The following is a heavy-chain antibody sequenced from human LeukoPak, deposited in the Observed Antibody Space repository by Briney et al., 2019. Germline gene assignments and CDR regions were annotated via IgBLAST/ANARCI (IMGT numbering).Heavy chain of an antibody. Sequence: SETLSLTCAVSGGSICSSNWWTWVRQPPGKGLEWIGEIYYAGNTNYNPSLKSRVTISVNKSKNQFSLKLTSVTAADTAVYYCATEAYRDSSGPHFDYWGQGTLVTVSS. D-gene: IGHD3-22*01. CDR1: GGSICSSNW. J-gene: IGHJ4*02. CDR3: ATEAYRDSSGPHFDY. CDR2: IYYAGNT. V-gene: IGHV4-4*02.